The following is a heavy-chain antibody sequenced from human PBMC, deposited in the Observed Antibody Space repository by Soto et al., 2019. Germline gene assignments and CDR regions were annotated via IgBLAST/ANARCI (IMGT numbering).Heavy chain of an antibody. V-gene: IGHV3-23*01. CDR2: ISGSGGST. J-gene: IGHJ4*02. CDR3: AKLEVVGGSYYAEYFDY. Sequence: GGSLTLSFAASGFTFSSYARSWVRQAPGKGLEWVSAISGSGGSTYYADSVKGRFTISRDNSKNTLYLQMNSLRAEDTAVYYCAKLEVVGGSYYAEYFDYWGQGTLVTVSS. D-gene: IGHD1-26*01. CDR1: GFTFSSYA.